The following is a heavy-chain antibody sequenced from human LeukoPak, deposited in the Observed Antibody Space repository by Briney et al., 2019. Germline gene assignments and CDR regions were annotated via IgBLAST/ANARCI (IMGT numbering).Heavy chain of an antibody. Sequence: PGGSLRLSCAASGFRFSDYYMIWIRQAPGKGLEWVSYISSSGSTKYYADSVKGRFTISRDNARNSLFLQMNRLRAEDTAVYYCSRDFVGADDYWGQGTLVTVSS. J-gene: IGHJ4*02. D-gene: IGHD1-26*01. V-gene: IGHV3-11*04. CDR2: ISSSGSTK. CDR1: GFRFSDYY. CDR3: SRDFVGADDY.